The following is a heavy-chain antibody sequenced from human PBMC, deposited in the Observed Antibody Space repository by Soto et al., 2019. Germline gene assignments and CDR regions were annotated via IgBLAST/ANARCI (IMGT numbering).Heavy chain of an antibody. D-gene: IGHD3-10*01. V-gene: IGHV4-30-2*01. J-gene: IGHJ4*02. CDR1: GGSISSGGYS. CDR2: IYHGGST. Sequence: SETLSLTCAVSGGSISSGGYSWSWIRQPPGKGLEWIGYIYHGGSTYYSPSLKSRVTISVDRSQSQFSLKLSSVTAADTAVYYWARGSLGERRPFGYWGQVTMVTVSS. CDR3: ARGSLGERRPFGY.